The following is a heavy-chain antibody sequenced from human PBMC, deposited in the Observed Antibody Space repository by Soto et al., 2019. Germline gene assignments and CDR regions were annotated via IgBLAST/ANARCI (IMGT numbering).Heavy chain of an antibody. CDR1: GFTFSSYA. Sequence: QVQLVESGGGVVQPGRSLRLSCAASGFTFSSYAMHWVRQAPGQGLEWVAFISYDAIHKYYEESVKGRFTISRDNSKTTLYLQMNSLRSEDTAVYYCARDMSTKYTRDYWGQGTLVTVSS. CDR3: ARDMSTKYTRDY. CDR2: ISYDAIHK. D-gene: IGHD2-2*01. V-gene: IGHV3-30*04. J-gene: IGHJ4*02.